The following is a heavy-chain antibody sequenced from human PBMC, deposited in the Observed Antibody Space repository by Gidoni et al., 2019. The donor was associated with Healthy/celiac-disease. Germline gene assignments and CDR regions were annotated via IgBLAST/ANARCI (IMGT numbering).Heavy chain of an antibody. CDR1: VFTFSSYG. J-gene: IGHJ4*02. D-gene: IGHD3-3*01. Sequence: QVQLVESGGGVVQPGRSLRLSCAASVFTFSSYGMPWVRQAPGKGLEWVAVISYDGSNKYYADSVKGRFTISRENSKNTLYLQMNSLRAEDTAVYYCANDEIGHVPITDFWSGYYSYWGQGTLVTVSS. CDR3: ANDEIGHVPITDFWSGYYSY. CDR2: ISYDGSNK. V-gene: IGHV3-30*18.